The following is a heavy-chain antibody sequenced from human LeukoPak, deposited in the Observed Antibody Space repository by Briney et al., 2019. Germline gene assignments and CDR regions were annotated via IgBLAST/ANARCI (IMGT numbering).Heavy chain of an antibody. D-gene: IGHD2-2*01. CDR2: ISAYNGNT. CDR3: ARDKVCSSTSCCKAYYYYGMDV. Sequence: ASVKVSCKASGYTFTSYGISWVRQAPGQGLEWMGWISAYNGNTNYAQKLQGRVTMTTDTSTSTAYMELRSLRSDDTAVYYCARDKVCSSTSCCKAYYYYGMDVWGQGTTVTVSS. J-gene: IGHJ6*02. CDR1: GYTFTSYG. V-gene: IGHV1-18*01.